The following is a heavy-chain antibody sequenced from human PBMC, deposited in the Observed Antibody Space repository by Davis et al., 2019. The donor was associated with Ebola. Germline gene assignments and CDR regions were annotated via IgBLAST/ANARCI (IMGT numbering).Heavy chain of an antibody. J-gene: IGHJ6*02. CDR3: TRGAPYFMDV. V-gene: IGHV3-73*01. CDR1: GFTFSGPA. D-gene: IGHD2/OR15-2a*01. Sequence: GESLKISCAASGFTFSGPAMHWVRQASGKGLEWVGRIRNKNDGDVTSYGASVEGRFTISRDDSKNTAYLQVNSLKTEDTAVYYCTRGAPYFMDVWGQGTTVTVSS. CDR2: IRNKNDGDVT.